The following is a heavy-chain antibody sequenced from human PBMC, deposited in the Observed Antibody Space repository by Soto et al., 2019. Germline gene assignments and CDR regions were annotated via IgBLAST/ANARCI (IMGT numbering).Heavy chain of an antibody. V-gene: IGHV3-73*02. CDR2: IRSKANSYAT. Sequence: EVQLVESGGGLVQPGGSLKLSCAASGFTFSGSAMHWVRQASGKGLEWVGRIRSKANSYATAYAASVKGRFTISRDDSKNTAYLQMNSLKTEDTAVYYCTRPGIVGATDDYWGQGTLVTVSS. D-gene: IGHD1-26*01. CDR3: TRPGIVGATDDY. J-gene: IGHJ4*02. CDR1: GFTFSGSA.